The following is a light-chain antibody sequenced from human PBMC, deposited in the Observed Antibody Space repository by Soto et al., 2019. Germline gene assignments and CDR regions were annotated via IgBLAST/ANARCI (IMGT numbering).Light chain of an antibody. CDR2: GAS. CDR3: QQSYSFPTWT. Sequence: EVVLTQSPGTLSLSPGQRATLSCRASQTISSGYLAWYQQKPGQAPRLLIYGASSRATGIPDRFSGSGSGTDFTLTISSLQPEDFAIYYCQQSYSFPTWTFGQGTKVDIK. V-gene: IGKV3-20*01. CDR1: QTISSGY. J-gene: IGKJ1*01.